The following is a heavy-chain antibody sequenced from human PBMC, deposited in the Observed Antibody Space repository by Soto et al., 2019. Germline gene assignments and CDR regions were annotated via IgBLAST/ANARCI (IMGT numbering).Heavy chain of an antibody. J-gene: IGHJ5*02. D-gene: IGHD3-10*01. CDR1: RGSISSYY. Sequence: SEPLSLTCSLSRGSISSYYWSWVRQPPGKGLEWIGFSHRTGNTKYNHSLESRVTISVDTSQTQLSLRLSSVTAADTSVYYCARESAGSGKNNWFDPWGQGILVTVSS. CDR3: ARESAGSGKNNWFDP. CDR2: SHRTGNT. V-gene: IGHV4-59*01.